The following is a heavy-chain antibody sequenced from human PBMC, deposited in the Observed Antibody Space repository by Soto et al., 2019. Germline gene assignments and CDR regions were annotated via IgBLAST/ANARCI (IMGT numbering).Heavy chain of an antibody. CDR3: ARGGYSYGPNWFDL. D-gene: IGHD5-18*01. CDR2: IYYSGST. J-gene: IGHJ5*02. Sequence: PSETLSDTYSVSGGPISNYYWSWIRQHPGKGLEWIGYIYYSGSTNYNPSLKSRVTISVDTSKNQFSLKLSSVTAADTAVYYCARGGYSYGPNWFDLWGQGTLVTVSS. V-gene: IGHV4-59*08. CDR1: GGPISNYY.